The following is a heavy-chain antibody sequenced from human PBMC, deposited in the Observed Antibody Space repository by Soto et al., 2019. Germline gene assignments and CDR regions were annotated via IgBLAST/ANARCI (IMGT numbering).Heavy chain of an antibody. CDR3: AVSRGFWSGYNAPDY. Sequence: GASVKVSCKASGYTFTSYGISWVRQAPGQGLEWMGWISAYNGNTNYAQKLQGRVTMTTDTSTSTAYMELRSLRSDVTAVYYCAVSRGFWSGYNAPDYWGQGTLVTVSS. CDR2: ISAYNGNT. CDR1: GYTFTSYG. V-gene: IGHV1-18*01. D-gene: IGHD3-3*01. J-gene: IGHJ4*02.